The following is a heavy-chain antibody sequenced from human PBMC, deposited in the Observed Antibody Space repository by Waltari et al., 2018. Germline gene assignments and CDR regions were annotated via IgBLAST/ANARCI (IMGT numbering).Heavy chain of an antibody. D-gene: IGHD2-8*02. Sequence: QVQLVESGGGVVQPGKSLRLSCSASGFSFSGFSMHWVRQAPGKGLEWVAVITYDGKHKDYADAVKGRFTISRDNSKNTVYLQMNILRLQDTAVYYCASDPSRLSTPGGYFDTWGQGTLVTVSS. V-gene: IGHV3-30*03. CDR1: GFSFSGFS. CDR3: ASDPSRLSTPGGYFDT. J-gene: IGHJ4*02. CDR2: ITYDGKHK.